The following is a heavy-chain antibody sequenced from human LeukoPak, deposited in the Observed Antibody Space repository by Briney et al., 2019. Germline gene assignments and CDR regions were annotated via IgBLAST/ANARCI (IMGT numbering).Heavy chain of an antibody. Sequence: AGGSLRLSCAASGFTFSSYAMSWVRQAPGKGLEWVSAISGSSGSTYYADSVKGRFTISRDNSKNTLYLQMNSLRAEDTAVYYCAKDRFTMIVVATFDYWGQGTLVTVSS. CDR3: AKDRFTMIVVATFDY. CDR2: ISGSSGST. CDR1: GFTFSSYA. V-gene: IGHV3-23*01. J-gene: IGHJ4*02. D-gene: IGHD3-22*01.